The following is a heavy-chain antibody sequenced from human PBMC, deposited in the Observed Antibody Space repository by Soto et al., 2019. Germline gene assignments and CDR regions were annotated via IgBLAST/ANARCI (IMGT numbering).Heavy chain of an antibody. J-gene: IGHJ4*02. Sequence: PSETLSLTCTVSGGSISSYYWSWIRQHPGKGLEWIGYIYYSGSTYYNPSLKSRVTISVDTSKNQFSLKLSSVTAADTAVYYCARRSYDRAYYFDYWGQGTLVTVSS. V-gene: IGHV4-59*06. D-gene: IGHD3-22*01. CDR3: ARRSYDRAYYFDY. CDR1: GGSISSYY. CDR2: IYYSGST.